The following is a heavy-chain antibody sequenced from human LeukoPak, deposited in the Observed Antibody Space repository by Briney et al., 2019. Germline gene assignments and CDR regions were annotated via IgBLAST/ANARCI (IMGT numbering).Heavy chain of an antibody. D-gene: IGHD3-22*01. CDR3: ARQEARGYSYEGLDY. J-gene: IGHJ4*02. V-gene: IGHV3-30*04. CDR1: GFTFANYV. Sequence: GGSLRLSCAASGFTFANYVTHWVRQAPGKGLEWVAVTSPDEGLKFYGDSVKGRFTIDRDNSKNTVYLQMNSLRPDDTAIYFCARQEARGYSYEGLDYWGQGNLVTVSS. CDR2: TSPDEGLK.